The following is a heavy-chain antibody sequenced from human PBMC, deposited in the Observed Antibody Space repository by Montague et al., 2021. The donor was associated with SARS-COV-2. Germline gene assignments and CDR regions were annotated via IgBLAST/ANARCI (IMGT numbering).Heavy chain of an antibody. V-gene: IGHV4-59*01. CDR1: GGSISSNY. CDR3: ASQVPDFWSGIDY. D-gene: IGHD3-3*01. CDR2: IYYSGST. J-gene: IGHJ4*02. Sequence: SETLSLTCTVSGGSISSNYWSWIRQPPGKGLEWIGYIYYSGSTNYNPSLKSRVTISVDTSKNQFSLKLSSVTAADTAVYYCASQVPDFWSGIDYWGQGTLVTVSS.